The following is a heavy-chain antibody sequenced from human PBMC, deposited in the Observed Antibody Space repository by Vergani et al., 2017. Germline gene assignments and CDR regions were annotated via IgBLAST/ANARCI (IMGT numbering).Heavy chain of an antibody. D-gene: IGHD5-24*01. CDR3: VRAGLATIYNWFDP. V-gene: IGHV3-7*01. Sequence: EVLLVESGGDLVQPGGSLRLSCEASGFNFQIYWMGWVRQTAEKGLEWVANIKQDGSEDYYVDSVKGRFTITRDNAKKFIYLQMNSLRADDTAVYYCVRAGLATIYNWFDPWGQGTRVTVSS. J-gene: IGHJ5*01. CDR1: GFNFQIYW. CDR2: IKQDGSED.